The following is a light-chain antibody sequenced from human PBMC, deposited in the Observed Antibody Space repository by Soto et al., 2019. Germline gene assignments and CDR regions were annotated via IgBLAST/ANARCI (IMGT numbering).Light chain of an antibody. CDR1: SNDIGGYNY. Sequence: QSALTQPASVSGSPGQSITISCTGTSNDIGGYNYVSWYQQHPGKVPKVMIYEVSNRPSGVSDRFSGSKSGNTASLTISGLQAEDEADYYCNSYTSSHTLVFGGGTKLTVL. J-gene: IGLJ3*02. CDR2: EVS. CDR3: NSYTSSHTLV. V-gene: IGLV2-14*01.